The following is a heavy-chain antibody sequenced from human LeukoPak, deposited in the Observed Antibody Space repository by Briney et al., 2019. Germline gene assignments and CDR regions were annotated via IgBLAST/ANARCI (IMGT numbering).Heavy chain of an antibody. J-gene: IGHJ4*02. CDR3: ARSTTVGSSYFDY. D-gene: IGHD1-26*01. CDR2: ISSSSSYT. Sequence: PGGSLRLSCAASGFTFSDYYMSWIRQAPGKGLEWVSYISSSSSYTNYADSVKGRFTISRDNAKNSLYLQMNSLRAEDTAVYYCARSTTVGSSYFDYWGQGTLVSLSS. CDR1: GFTFSDYY. V-gene: IGHV3-11*06.